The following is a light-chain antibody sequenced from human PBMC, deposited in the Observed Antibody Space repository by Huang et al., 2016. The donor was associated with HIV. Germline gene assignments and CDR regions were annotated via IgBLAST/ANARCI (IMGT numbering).Light chain of an antibody. Sequence: DIQVTQSPSSLSASVGDRVTITCRASQSISDYLTWFQQKPGGAPKFLLHAASSLQSGVPSRFSGSGSWTDFTLTISSLQPEDFATYFCQQTYSTPYTFGQGTRLEI. CDR1: QSISDY. CDR3: QQTYSTPYT. J-gene: IGKJ2*01. V-gene: IGKV1-39*01. CDR2: AAS.